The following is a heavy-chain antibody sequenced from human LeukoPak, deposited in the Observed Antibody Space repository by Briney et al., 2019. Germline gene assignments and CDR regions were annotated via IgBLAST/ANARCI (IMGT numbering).Heavy chain of an antibody. CDR2: INPNSGGT. CDR1: GYTFTGYY. D-gene: IGHD5-12*01. Sequence: GASVKVSCKASGYTFTGYYVHWVRQAPGQGLEWMGWINPNSGGTNYAQKLQGRVTMTTDTSTSTAYMELRSLRSDDTAVYYCARFTPSGYDYGGFFDYWGQGTLVTVSS. V-gene: IGHV1-2*02. J-gene: IGHJ4*02. CDR3: ARFTPSGYDYGGFFDY.